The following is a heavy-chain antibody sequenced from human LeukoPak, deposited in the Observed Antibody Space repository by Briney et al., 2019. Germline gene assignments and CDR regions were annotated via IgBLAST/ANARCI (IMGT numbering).Heavy chain of an antibody. CDR2: IRDSGET. D-gene: IGHD4-17*01. CDR3: ARDRAVTQDWVEFDP. V-gene: IGHV3-66*03. J-gene: IGHJ5*02. CDR1: GFSVSNYY. Sequence: GGSLRLSCAGSGFSVSNYYMSWVRQAPGKGLEWVSLIRDSGETFYADSVKGRFTISRDNSKNTMYLQMNRLRGEDTAVYFCARDRAVTQDWVEFDPWGQGTLVTVSS.